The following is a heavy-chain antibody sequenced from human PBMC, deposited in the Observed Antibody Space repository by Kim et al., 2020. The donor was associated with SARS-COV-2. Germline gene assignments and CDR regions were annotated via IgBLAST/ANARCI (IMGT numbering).Heavy chain of an antibody. J-gene: IGHJ4*02. CDR1: GGSISSGGYY. CDR2: IYYSGST. Sequence: SETLSLTCTVSGGSISSGGYYWSWIRQHPGKGLEWIGYIYYSGSTYYNPSLKSRVTISVDTSKNQFSLKLSSVTAADTAVYYCARGGDTEPGFFDYWGQGTLVTVSS. D-gene: IGHD3-9*01. V-gene: IGHV4-31*03. CDR3: ARGGDTEPGFFDY.